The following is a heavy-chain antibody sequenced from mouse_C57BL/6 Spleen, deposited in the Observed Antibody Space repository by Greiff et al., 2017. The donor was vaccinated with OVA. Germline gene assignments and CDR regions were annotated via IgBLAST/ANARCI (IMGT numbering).Heavy chain of an antibody. J-gene: IGHJ2*01. V-gene: IGHV1-53*01. Sequence: QVQLQQSGTELVKPGASVKLSCKASGYTFTSYWMHWVKQRPGQGLEWIGNINPSNGGTNYNEKFKSKATLTVDKSSSTAYMQLSSLTSEDSAVYYCARSGGYDEGAFDYWGQGTTLTVSS. CDR1: GYTFTSYW. D-gene: IGHD2-2*01. CDR2: INPSNGGT. CDR3: ARSGGYDEGAFDY.